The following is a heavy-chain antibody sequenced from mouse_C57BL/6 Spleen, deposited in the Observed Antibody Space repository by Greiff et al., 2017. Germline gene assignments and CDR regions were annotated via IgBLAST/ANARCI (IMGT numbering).Heavy chain of an antibody. J-gene: IGHJ3*01. Sequence: EVKLVESGGGLVKPGGSLQLSCAASGFTFSSYAMSWVRQTPEKRLEWVATISDGGSYTYYPDNVKGRFTISRDNAKNNLYLQMSHLKSEDTAMYYCARGKLGWFAYWGQGTLVTVSA. CDR1: GFTFSSYA. CDR2: ISDGGSYT. CDR3: ARGKLGWFAY. D-gene: IGHD4-1*01. V-gene: IGHV5-4*03.